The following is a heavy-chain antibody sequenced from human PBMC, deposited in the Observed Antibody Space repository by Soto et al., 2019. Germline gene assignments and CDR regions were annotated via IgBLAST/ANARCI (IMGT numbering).Heavy chain of an antibody. V-gene: IGHV3-30*18. CDR3: AKPISDIVATISEEGFDY. CDR1: GFTFSSYG. J-gene: IGHJ4*02. CDR2: ISYDGSNK. D-gene: IGHD5-12*01. Sequence: QVQLVESGGGVVQPGRSLRLSCAASGFTFSSYGMHWVRQAPGKGLEWVAVISYDGSNKYYADSVKGRFTVSRDNSKNTLYLQMNSLRAEDTAVYYCAKPISDIVATISEEGFDYWGQGTLVTVSS.